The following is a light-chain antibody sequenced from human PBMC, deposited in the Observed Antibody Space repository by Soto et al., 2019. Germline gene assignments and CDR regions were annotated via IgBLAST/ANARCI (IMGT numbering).Light chain of an antibody. Sequence: EIVMTQSPAPLSASPGVRATLSPTSQRGGSSYLAWYQQRPGQAPRLLIYGASSRATGIPDRFSGSGSGTEFTLTISRLESEDFAVYYCQQYGNSPITFGQGTRLEIK. V-gene: IGKV3-20*01. CDR3: QQYGNSPIT. J-gene: IGKJ5*01. CDR1: QRGGSSY. CDR2: GAS.